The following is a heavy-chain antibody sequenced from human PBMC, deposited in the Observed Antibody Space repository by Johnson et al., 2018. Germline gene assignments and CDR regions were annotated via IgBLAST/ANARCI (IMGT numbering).Heavy chain of an antibody. CDR2: IYPDDSDT. D-gene: IGHD1-26*01. CDR1: GYSFTSYW. J-gene: IGHJ3*02. CDR3: ARRLLVGVTYAFDI. Sequence: VQLVESGAEVKKPGESXKISCKGSGYSFTSYWIGWVRQMPGKGLEWMGIIYPDDSDTRDSTSFQGQVTLPADKSISTAYLPWGGLRAPDTAMYYCARRLLVGVTYAFDIWGQGTMVTVSS. V-gene: IGHV5-51*01.